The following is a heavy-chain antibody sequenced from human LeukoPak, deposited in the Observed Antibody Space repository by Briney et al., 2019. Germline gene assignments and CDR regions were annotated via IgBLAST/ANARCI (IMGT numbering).Heavy chain of an antibody. V-gene: IGHV3-64*01. Sequence: GGSLRLSCAASGFTFSSYAMHWGRQAPGKGLEYVSAISSNGGSTYYANSVKGRFTISRDNSKNTLYLQRGSLTAEDMAVYYCARGTRGFDYWGQGTLVTVSS. CDR3: ARGTRGFDY. CDR2: ISSNGGST. CDR1: GFTFSSYA. D-gene: IGHD3-10*01. J-gene: IGHJ4*02.